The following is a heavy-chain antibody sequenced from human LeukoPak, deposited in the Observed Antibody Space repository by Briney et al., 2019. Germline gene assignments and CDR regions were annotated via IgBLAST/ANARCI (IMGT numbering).Heavy chain of an antibody. Sequence: PSETLSPTCAVYGGSSSGYYWSWIRQPPGKGLEWIGEINHSGSTNYNPSLKSRVTISVDTSKNQFSLKLSSVTAADTAVYYCARGVLYDYIWGSYRQGLDYWGQGTLVTVSS. CDR1: GGSSSGYY. D-gene: IGHD3-16*02. V-gene: IGHV4-34*01. CDR2: INHSGST. CDR3: ARGVLYDYIWGSYRQGLDY. J-gene: IGHJ4*02.